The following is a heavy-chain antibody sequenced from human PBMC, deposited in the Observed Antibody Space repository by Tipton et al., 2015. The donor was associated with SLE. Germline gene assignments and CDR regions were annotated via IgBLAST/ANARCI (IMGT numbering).Heavy chain of an antibody. V-gene: IGHV4-34*01. Sequence: TLSLTCAVYGGSFSGYSYNWIRQPPGKGLEWIGSIYYSGSTYYNPSLKSRVSISVDTSKNQFSLKLSSVTAADTAVYYCARIGQWLIQGYFDLWGRGTLVTVSS. CDR2: IYYSGST. CDR1: GGSFSGYS. CDR3: ARIGQWLIQGYFDL. D-gene: IGHD6-19*01. J-gene: IGHJ2*01.